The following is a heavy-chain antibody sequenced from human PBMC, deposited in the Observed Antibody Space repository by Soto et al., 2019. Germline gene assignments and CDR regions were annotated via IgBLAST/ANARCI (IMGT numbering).Heavy chain of an antibody. CDR2: IYYSGST. V-gene: IGHV4-39*01. CDR1: GGSISSSSYY. CDR3: AWFAYKLVAGTYYYYGMDV. Sequence: PSETLSLTCTVSGGSISSSSYYWGWIRQPTGKGLEWIGSIYYSGSTYYNPSLKSRVTISVDTSKNQFSLKLSSVTAADTAVYYCAWFAYKLVAGTYYYYGMDVWGQGTTVT. D-gene: IGHD6-19*01. J-gene: IGHJ6*02.